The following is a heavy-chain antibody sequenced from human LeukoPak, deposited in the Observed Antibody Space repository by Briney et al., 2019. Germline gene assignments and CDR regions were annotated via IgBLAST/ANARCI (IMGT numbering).Heavy chain of an antibody. CDR1: GGTFSSYA. CDR3: AGGRTDIVVVPATLRNYYFDY. V-gene: IGHV1-69*06. CDR2: IIPIFGTA. D-gene: IGHD2-2*01. Sequence: ASVKVSCKASGGTFSSYAISWVRQAPGQGLEWMGGIIPIFGTANYAQKFQGRVTTTADKAASTAYMELSSLRSEDTAVYYCAGGRTDIVVVPATLRNYYFDYWGQGTLVTVSS. J-gene: IGHJ4*02.